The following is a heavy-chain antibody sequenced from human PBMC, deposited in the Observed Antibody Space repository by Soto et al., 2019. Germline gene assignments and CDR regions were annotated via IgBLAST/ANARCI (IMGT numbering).Heavy chain of an antibody. D-gene: IGHD4-4*01. CDR1: GGTFRSYT. CDR2: IIPILGIA. CDR3: ARFGTVTTIEDYYYMDV. J-gene: IGHJ6*03. V-gene: IGHV1-69*02. Sequence: QVQLVQSGAEVKKPGSSVKVSCKASGGTFRSYTISWVRQAPGQGLEWMGRIIPILGIANYAQKFQGRVTITADKSTSTAYMELSSLRSEDTAVYYCARFGTVTTIEDYYYMDVWGKGTTVTVSS.